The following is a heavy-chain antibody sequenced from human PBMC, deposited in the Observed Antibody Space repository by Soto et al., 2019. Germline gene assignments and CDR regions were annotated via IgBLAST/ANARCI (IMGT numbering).Heavy chain of an antibody. CDR2: IYYTGST. J-gene: IGHJ3*02. CDR3: SSVLTGTTLEDAFDI. CDR1: GDSVSSTTYY. D-gene: IGHD1-20*01. Sequence: SETLSPTCTVSGDSVSSTTYYWSWIRQPPGKGLEWIGFIYYTGSTHYNPSLKSRVTISIDTSKNQFSLKLNSVTAADTAVYYCSSVLTGTTLEDAFDIWGQGTMVTVSS. V-gene: IGHV4-61*01.